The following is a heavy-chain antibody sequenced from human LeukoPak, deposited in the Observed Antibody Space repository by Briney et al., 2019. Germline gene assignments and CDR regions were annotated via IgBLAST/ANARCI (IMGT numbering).Heavy chain of an antibody. J-gene: IGHJ4*02. CDR3: ARLTVAGTNY. V-gene: IGHV3-74*01. CDR2: ISTDGSST. CDR1: GFTFSNCR. D-gene: IGHD6-19*01. Sequence: GGSLRLSCAASGFTFSNCRMHWVRQAPGKGLVWVSRISTDGSSTTYADSVKGRFTISRDNAKNTLYLQMDSVRAEDTAVYYCARLTVAGTNYWGQGTLVTVSS.